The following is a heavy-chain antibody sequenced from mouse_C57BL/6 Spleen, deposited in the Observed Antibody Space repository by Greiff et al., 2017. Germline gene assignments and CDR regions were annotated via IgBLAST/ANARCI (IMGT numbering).Heavy chain of an antibody. J-gene: IGHJ1*03. CDR1: GFTFSDYY. D-gene: IGHD1-1*01. CDR2: ISNGGGST. Sequence: EVKVEESGGGLVQPGGSLKLSCAASGFTFSDYYMYWVRQTPEKRLEWVAYISNGGGSTYYPDTVKGRFTISRDNAKNTLYLQMSRLKSEDTAMYYCARQQIYYYGSSGGYFDVWGTGTTVTVSS. CDR3: ARQQIYYYGSSGGYFDV. V-gene: IGHV5-12*01.